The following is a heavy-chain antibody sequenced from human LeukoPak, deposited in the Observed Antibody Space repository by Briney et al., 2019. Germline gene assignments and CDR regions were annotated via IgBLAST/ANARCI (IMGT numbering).Heavy chain of an antibody. CDR1: GYTFIGYY. CDR2: INPNSGGT. Sequence: ASVKVSCKASGYTFIGYYIYWVRQAPGQGLEWMGWINPNSGGTNYAQNFQGRVTMTRDTSISTAYMELSRLTSDDTAVYYCARQSIYSSSWHANNWFDLWGQGTLVTVSS. CDR3: ARQSIYSSSWHANNWFDL. D-gene: IGHD6-13*01. J-gene: IGHJ5*02. V-gene: IGHV1-2*02.